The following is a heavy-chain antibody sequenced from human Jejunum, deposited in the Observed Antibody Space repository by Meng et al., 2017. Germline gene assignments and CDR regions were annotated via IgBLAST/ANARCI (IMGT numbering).Heavy chain of an antibody. CDR2: IEKDGSEK. CDR1: GFTFSDYW. V-gene: IGHV3-7*01. Sequence: GEFLKISCATSGFTFSDYWMSWVRQAPGKGQEWVANIEKDGSEKYYVDSVKGRFTISRDNAKRSLYLQMNSLRAEDTAVYYCARYGYGYGTPFDCWGQGTLVTVSS. J-gene: IGHJ4*02. CDR3: ARYGYGYGTPFDC. D-gene: IGHD5-18*01.